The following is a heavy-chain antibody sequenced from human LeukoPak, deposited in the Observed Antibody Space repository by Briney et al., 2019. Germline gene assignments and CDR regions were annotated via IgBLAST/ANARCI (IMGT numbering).Heavy chain of an antibody. CDR3: ARDPPVGVVTAHDAFDI. CDR2: INPSGGST. V-gene: IGHV1-46*01. D-gene: IGHD2-21*02. Sequence: GASVKVSCKASGYTFTSYYMHWVRQAPGQGPEWMGIINPSGGSTSYAQKFQGRVTMTRDTSTSTVYMELSSLRSEDTAVYYCARDPPVGVVTAHDAFDIWGQGTMVTVSS. CDR1: GYTFTSYY. J-gene: IGHJ3*02.